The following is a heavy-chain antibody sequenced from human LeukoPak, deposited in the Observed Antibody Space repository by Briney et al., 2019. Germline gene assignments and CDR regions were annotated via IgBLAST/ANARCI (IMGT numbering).Heavy chain of an antibody. CDR2: IYYSGST. CDR1: GGSISSYH. Sequence: SETLSLTCTVSGGSISSYHWSWIRQPPGKGLECIGYIYYSGSTHYNPTLKSRVTISVDTSKNQFSLKLSSVTAADTAVYYCARQNGYLNWFDPWGQGTLVTVSS. J-gene: IGHJ5*02. D-gene: IGHD5-18*01. CDR3: ARQNGYLNWFDP. V-gene: IGHV4-59*01.